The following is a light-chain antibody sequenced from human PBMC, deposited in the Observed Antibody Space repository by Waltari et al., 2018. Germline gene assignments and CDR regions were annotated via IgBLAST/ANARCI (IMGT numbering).Light chain of an antibody. V-gene: IGKV4-1*01. CDR3: QQYYSTPLS. Sequence: DIVMTQSPDSLAVSLGERATINCKSSQSVLYSSNNKNSVAWYQQKPGQPPKLLIYWASTRESGVPARFSGSVSGTDFTLTISSLQAEDVAVYYCQQYYSTPLSFGGGTKVEIK. CDR1: QSVLYSSNNKNS. J-gene: IGKJ4*01. CDR2: WAS.